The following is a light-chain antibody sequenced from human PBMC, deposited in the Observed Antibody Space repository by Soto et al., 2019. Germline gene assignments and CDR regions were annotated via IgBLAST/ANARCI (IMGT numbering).Light chain of an antibody. V-gene: IGKV2-30*01. J-gene: IGKJ2*01. CDR2: KVS. Sequence: DVVMTQSPLSLPVTLGQPASISCRSSQSLEYSDGNTYLNWFQQRPGQSPRRLTYKVSNRDSGVPDRFSGGGSGTDFSLKISRVEAEDVGVYYCMQGTHWPTGGYTFGQGTKLEIK. CDR3: MQGTHWPTGGYT. CDR1: QSLEYSDGNTY.